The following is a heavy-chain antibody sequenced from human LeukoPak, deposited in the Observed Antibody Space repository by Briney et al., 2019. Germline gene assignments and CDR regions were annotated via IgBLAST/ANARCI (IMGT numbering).Heavy chain of an antibody. V-gene: IGHV1-18*04. CDR2: ISAYNGNT. D-gene: IGHD3-3*01. CDR1: GYTFTGYY. J-gene: IGHJ4*02. Sequence: GASVKVSCKASGYTFTGYYMHWVRQAPGQGLEWMGWISAYNGNTNYAQKLQGRVTMTTDTSTSTAYMELRSLRSDDTAVYYCARGVRGYDFWSGYSSSPFFDYWGQGTLVTVSS. CDR3: ARGVRGYDFWSGYSSSPFFDY.